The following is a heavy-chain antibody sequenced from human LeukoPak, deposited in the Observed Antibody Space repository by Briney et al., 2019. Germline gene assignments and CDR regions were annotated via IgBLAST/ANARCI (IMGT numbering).Heavy chain of an antibody. CDR2: IYYSGST. Sequence: PSETLSLTCTVSGGSISSSSYYWSWIRQPPGKGLEWIGYIYYSGSTNYNPSLKSRVTISVDTSKNQFSLKLSSVTAADTAVYYCARLPVAVPFWGQGTLVTVSS. D-gene: IGHD6-19*01. CDR1: GGSISSSSYY. CDR3: ARLPVAVPF. V-gene: IGHV4-61*05. J-gene: IGHJ4*02.